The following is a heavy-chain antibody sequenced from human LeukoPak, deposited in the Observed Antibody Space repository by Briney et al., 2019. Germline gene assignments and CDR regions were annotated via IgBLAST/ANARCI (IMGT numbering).Heavy chain of an antibody. CDR3: ARGDSSGYYNWFDP. D-gene: IGHD3-22*01. V-gene: IGHV3-7*01. CDR1: GFTFSSYW. Sequence: GGSLRLSCAASGFTFSSYWMSWVRQAPGKGLEWVANIKQDGSEKYYVDSVKGRFTISRDNAKNLLDLQMNSLRAEDTAVYYCARGDSSGYYNWFDPWGQGTLVTVSS. J-gene: IGHJ5*02. CDR2: IKQDGSEK.